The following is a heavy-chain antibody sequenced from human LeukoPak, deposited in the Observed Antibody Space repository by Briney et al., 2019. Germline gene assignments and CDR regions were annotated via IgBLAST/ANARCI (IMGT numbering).Heavy chain of an antibody. V-gene: IGHV4-59*01. J-gene: IGHJ4*02. CDR3: ARRGITGTWYYFDY. Sequence: SETLSLTCTVSGDSISTYYWSWIRQPPGRGLEWIGYIYYSGSTNYNPSLKSQVTISVDTSKNQFSLKVSSVTAADTAVYYCARRGITGTWYYFDYWGQGTLVTVSS. CDR1: GDSISTYY. CDR2: IYYSGST. D-gene: IGHD1/OR15-1a*01.